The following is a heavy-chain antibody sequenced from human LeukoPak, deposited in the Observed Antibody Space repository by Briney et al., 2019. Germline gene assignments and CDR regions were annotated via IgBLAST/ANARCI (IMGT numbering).Heavy chain of an antibody. J-gene: IGHJ6*03. V-gene: IGHV1-69*06. CDR2: IIPIFGTA. CDR3: ARRSLTQNYYYYYMDV. CDR1: GGTFSSYA. Sequence: GASVKVSYEASGGTFSSYAISWVRQAPGQGLEWMGGIIPIFGTANYAQKFQGRVTITADKSTSTAYMELSSLRSEDTAVYYCARRSLTQNYYYYYMDVWGKGTTVTVSS. D-gene: IGHD1-26*01.